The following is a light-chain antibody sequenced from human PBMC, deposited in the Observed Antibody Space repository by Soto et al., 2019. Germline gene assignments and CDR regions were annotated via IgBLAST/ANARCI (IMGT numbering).Light chain of an antibody. Sequence: EIVMTQSPVTLSVSPGERATLSCRASQSVSSNLAWYQQKPGQAPRLLIYGAFTRATGIPARFSGSGSGTEFTLTISTLQSEDFAVYYCQQYKNRPPYTFGQGTKVEIK. CDR3: QQYKNRPPYT. V-gene: IGKV3-15*01. CDR1: QSVSSN. J-gene: IGKJ2*01. CDR2: GAF.